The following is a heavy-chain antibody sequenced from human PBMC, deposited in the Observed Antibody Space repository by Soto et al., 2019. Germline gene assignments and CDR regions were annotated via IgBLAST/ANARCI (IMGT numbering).Heavy chain of an antibody. CDR3: ARVGRVGYYYYYGMDV. V-gene: IGHV4-39*01. J-gene: IGHJ6*02. D-gene: IGHD1-26*01. CDR2: IYYIGST. Sequence: PSETLSLTCTVSGGSISSSSYYWGWIRQPPGKGLEWIGSIYYIGSTYYNPSLKSRVTISVDTSKNQFSLKLSCVTAADTAVYYCARVGRVGYYYYYGMDVWGQGTTVTVSS. CDR1: GGSISSSSYY.